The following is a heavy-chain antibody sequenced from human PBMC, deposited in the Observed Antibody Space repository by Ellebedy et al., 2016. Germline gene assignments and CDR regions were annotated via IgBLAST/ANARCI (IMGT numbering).Heavy chain of an antibody. CDR1: GFTFSSYA. Sequence: GGSLRLXXAASGFTFSSYAMSWVRQAPGKGLEWVSAISGSGGSTYYADSVKGRFTISRDNSKNTLYLQMNSLRAEDTAVYYCATTGASTPFYFDYWGQGTLVTVSS. V-gene: IGHV3-23*01. CDR3: ATTGASTPFYFDY. J-gene: IGHJ4*02. CDR2: ISGSGGST. D-gene: IGHD3-10*01.